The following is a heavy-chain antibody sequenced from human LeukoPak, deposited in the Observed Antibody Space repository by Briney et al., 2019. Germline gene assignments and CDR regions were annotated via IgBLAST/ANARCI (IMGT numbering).Heavy chain of an antibody. CDR3: ARDRVVPAAINYYYGMDV. CDR1: GLTVSSNY. CDR2: IYSGGST. Sequence: GGSLRLSCAASGLTVSSNYMSWVRQAPGKGLEWVSVIYSGGSTYYADSVKGRFTISRDNSKNTLYLQMNSLRAEDTAVYYCARDRVVPAAINYYYGMDVWGQGTTVTVSS. V-gene: IGHV3-53*01. D-gene: IGHD2-2*02. J-gene: IGHJ6*02.